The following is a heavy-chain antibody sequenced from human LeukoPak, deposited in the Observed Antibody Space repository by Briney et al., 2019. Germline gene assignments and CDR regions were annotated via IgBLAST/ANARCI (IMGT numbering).Heavy chain of an antibody. CDR2: IYWEDDK. D-gene: IGHD3-3*01. J-gene: IGHJ3*02. Sequence: SGPTLFHHPPTLTLTCTFSGFSLRTRGVGVTWIRQSPGKALEWLPLIYWEDDKRYRPSLKRRLTITKDTSKNQVVLTMTIMEPVDTATYYCAHLSGRSGYPDAFDIWGQGTMVPDAFDIWGEGTMVTVSS. CDR1: GFSLRTRGVG. CDR3: AHLSGRSGYPDAFDIWGQGTMVPDAFDI. V-gene: IGHV2-5*02.